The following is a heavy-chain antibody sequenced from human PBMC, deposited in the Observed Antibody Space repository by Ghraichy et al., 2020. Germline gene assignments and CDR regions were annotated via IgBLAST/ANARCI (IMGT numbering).Heavy chain of an antibody. J-gene: IGHJ6*02. CDR2: ISGSGGST. V-gene: IGHV3-23*01. CDR1: GFTFSSYA. Sequence: LSLTCAASGFTFSSYAMSWVRQAPGKGLEWVSAISGSGGSTYYADSVKGRFTISRDNSKNTLYLQMNSLRAEDTAVYYCAKSGRDDCSGGSCYSHYYYGMDVWGQGTTVTVSS. CDR3: AKSGRDDCSGGSCYSHYYYGMDV. D-gene: IGHD2-15*01.